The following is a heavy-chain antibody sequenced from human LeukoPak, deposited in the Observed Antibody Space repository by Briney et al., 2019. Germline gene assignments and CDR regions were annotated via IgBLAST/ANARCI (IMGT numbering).Heavy chain of an antibody. CDR1: GGSISSGGYY. D-gene: IGHD6-19*01. V-gene: IGHV4-31*03. CDR3: ARHSSGWSHKYNWFDP. J-gene: IGHJ5*02. Sequence: PSETLSLTCTVSGGSISSGGYYWSWIRQHPGKGLEWIGYIYYSGSTHYNPSLKSRVTISVDTSKNQFSLKLSSVTAADTAVYYCARHSSGWSHKYNWFDPWGQGTLVTVSS. CDR2: IYYSGST.